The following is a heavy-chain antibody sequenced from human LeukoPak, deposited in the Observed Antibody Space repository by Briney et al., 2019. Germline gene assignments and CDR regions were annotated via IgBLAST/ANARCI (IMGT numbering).Heavy chain of an antibody. V-gene: IGHV4-4*07. J-gene: IGHJ4*02. CDR2: IYTTGHT. CDR1: TGSINSYY. CDR3: ARHGYTASHFFLDY. D-gene: IGHD3-16*02. Sequence: SETLSLTCTVSTGSINSYYWGWVRQPARRGLEWIGRIYTTGHTDYDPSLQSRVTMSVDASQKQFSLNLRSVTAADTAIYFCARHGYTASHFFLDYWSQGTLVTVSS.